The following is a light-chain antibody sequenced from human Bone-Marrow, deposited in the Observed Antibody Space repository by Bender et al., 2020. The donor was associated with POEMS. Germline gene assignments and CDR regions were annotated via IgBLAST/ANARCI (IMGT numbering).Light chain of an antibody. CDR2: SNY. CDR1: SSNIASGP. J-gene: IGLJ3*02. CDR3: SSWDDSLSGWV. V-gene: IGLV1-44*01. Sequence: QSVLTQPPSASGTPGQSVIISCSGSSSNIASGPVYWYQHLPGTAPRLVVYSNYQRPSGVPARFSGSKSGTSASLAISDIQSEDEGDYYCSSWDDSLSGWVFGGGTKLTVL.